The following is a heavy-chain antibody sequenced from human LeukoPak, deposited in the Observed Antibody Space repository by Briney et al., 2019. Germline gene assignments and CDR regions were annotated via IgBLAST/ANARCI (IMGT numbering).Heavy chain of an antibody. CDR1: GGSFSGYY. CDR3: ARYSSSSGYFDY. V-gene: IGHV4-34*01. D-gene: IGHD6-6*01. J-gene: IGHJ4*02. Sequence: PSETLSLTCAVYGGSFSGYYWSWIRQPPGKGLEWIGEINHSGSTNYNPSLKSRVTIPVDTSKNQFSLKLSSVTAADTAVYYCARYSSSSGYFDYWGQGTLVTVSS. CDR2: INHSGST.